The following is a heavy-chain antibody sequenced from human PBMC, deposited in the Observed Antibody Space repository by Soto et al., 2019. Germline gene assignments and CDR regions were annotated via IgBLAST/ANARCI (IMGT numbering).Heavy chain of an antibody. Sequence: GESLKISCKGSGYSFTSYWIGWVRQMPGKGLEWMGIIYPGDSDTRYSPSFQGQVTISADKSISTAYLQWSSLKASDTAMYYCARLKRKYYHDSYGMDVWGQGTTVTVSS. CDR1: GYSFTSYW. CDR2: IYPGDSDT. J-gene: IGHJ6*02. D-gene: IGHD3-22*01. V-gene: IGHV5-51*01. CDR3: ARLKRKYYHDSYGMDV.